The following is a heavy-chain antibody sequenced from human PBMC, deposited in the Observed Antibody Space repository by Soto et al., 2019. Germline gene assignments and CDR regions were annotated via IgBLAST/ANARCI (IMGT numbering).Heavy chain of an antibody. CDR2: IIPILGIA. CDR1: GYTFTSYA. V-gene: IGHV1-69*04. J-gene: IGHJ5*02. Sequence: ASVKVSCKASGYTFTSYAMHWVQQAPGQGLEWMGRIIPILGIANYAQKFQGRVTITADKSTSTAYMELSSLRSEDTAVYYCARKHPLSNYNWLDPWGQGTLVTVS. CDR3: ARKHPLSNYNWLDP. D-gene: IGHD4-4*01.